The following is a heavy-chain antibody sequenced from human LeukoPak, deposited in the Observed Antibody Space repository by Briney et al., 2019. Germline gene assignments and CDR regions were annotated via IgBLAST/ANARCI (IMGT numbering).Heavy chain of an antibody. V-gene: IGHV1-69*13. CDR1: GGTFSSYA. J-gene: IGHJ4*02. Sequence: SVKVSCKASGGTFSSYAISWVRQAPGQGLEWMGAIIPIHGTTNSAQKFQGRVTITADESTSTAYMELSSLSSEDTAVYYCARGSSSSWYNPFDYWGQGTLVTVSS. D-gene: IGHD6-13*01. CDR3: ARGSSSSWYNPFDY. CDR2: IIPIHGTT.